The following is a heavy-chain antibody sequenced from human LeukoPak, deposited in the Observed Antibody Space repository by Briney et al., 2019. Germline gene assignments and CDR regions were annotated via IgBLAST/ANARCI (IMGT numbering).Heavy chain of an antibody. CDR3: AREIRGTDAFDF. CDR1: GFTFSNYE. D-gene: IGHD3-10*01. J-gene: IGHJ3*01. CDR2: IDESGTTT. Sequence: PGGSLRLSCAASGFTFSNYEMNWVRQSPGKGLEWVSYIDESGTTTHYGDSVKGRFTISRDNAKNSLYLQMNSLRVEDTAIYYCAREIRGTDAFDFWGQGTLVSVSS. V-gene: IGHV3-48*03.